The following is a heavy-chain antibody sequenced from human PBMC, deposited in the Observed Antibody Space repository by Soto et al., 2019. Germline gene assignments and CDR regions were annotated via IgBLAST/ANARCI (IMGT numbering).Heavy chain of an antibody. D-gene: IGHD4-17*01. CDR1: GGSIISTTYY. CDR2: IYYSGRT. CDR3: ASRGLNGDPFDH. V-gene: IGHV4-39*01. J-gene: IGHJ4*02. Sequence: LSLTCTVSGGSIISTTYYWGWIRQPPGKGLEWIGSIYYSGRTYYNPSLKSRVTISVDTYKNQFSLKLSSVAATDTAVYYCASRGLNGDPFDHWGQGTLVTVSS.